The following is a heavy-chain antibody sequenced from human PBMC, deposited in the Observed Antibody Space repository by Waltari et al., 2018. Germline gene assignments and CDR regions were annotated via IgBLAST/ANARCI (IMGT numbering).Heavy chain of an antibody. D-gene: IGHD5-12*01. V-gene: IGHV1-69*08. CDR3: AREPGYSGDDGRLGY. CDR2: LIPDLGIA. CDR1: GGTFSSYT. J-gene: IGHJ4*02. Sequence: QVQLVQSGAEVKKPGSSVKVSCKASGGTFSSYTISWVRQAPGQGLEWMGRLIPDLGIANHGQKGNGRVTMTADKSTSTAYMELSSLRSEDTAVYDGAREPGYSGDDGRLGYWGQGTLVTVSS.